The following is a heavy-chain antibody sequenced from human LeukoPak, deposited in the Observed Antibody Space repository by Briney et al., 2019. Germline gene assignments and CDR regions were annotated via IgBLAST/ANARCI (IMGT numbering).Heavy chain of an antibody. CDR1: SFTDRSNY. CDR2: IYSGGST. D-gene: IGHD5-18*01. Sequence: GGSLRLSCGAWSFTDRSNYMLGVRQAPGKGLEWVSVIYSGGSTYYADSVKGRFTISRDNSKNTLYLQMNSLRAEDTAVYYCSRVRAICTAMVPYFDYWGQGTLVTVSS. CDR3: SRVRAICTAMVPYFDY. V-gene: IGHV3-53*01. J-gene: IGHJ4*02.